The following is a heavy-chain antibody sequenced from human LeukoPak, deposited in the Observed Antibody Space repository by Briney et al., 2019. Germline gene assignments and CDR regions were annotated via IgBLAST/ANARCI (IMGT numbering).Heavy chain of an antibody. CDR2: INHSGST. Sequence: SETLSLTCAVYGGSFSGYYWSWIRQPPGQGLEWIGEINHSGSTNYNPSLKSRVTISVDTSKNQFSLKLSSVTAADTAVYYCARAPRHRYDSSGYYYQYAFDIWGQGTMVTVSS. V-gene: IGHV4-34*01. CDR3: ARAPRHRYDSSGYYYQYAFDI. CDR1: GGSFSGYY. J-gene: IGHJ3*02. D-gene: IGHD3-22*01.